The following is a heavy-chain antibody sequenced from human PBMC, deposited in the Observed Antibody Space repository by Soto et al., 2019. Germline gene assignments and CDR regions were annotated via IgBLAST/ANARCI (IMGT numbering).Heavy chain of an antibody. CDR3: ARQIIYYDSSGYYDFDY. CDR2: IYYSGST. J-gene: IGHJ4*02. D-gene: IGHD3-22*01. V-gene: IGHV4-39*01. CDR1: GGSISSSSYY. Sequence: SETLSLTCTVSGGSISSSSYYWGWIRQPPGKGLEWIGSIYYSGSTYYNPSLKSRVTISVDTSKNQFSLKLSSVTAADTAVYYCARQIIYYDSSGYYDFDYWGQGTLVTVSS.